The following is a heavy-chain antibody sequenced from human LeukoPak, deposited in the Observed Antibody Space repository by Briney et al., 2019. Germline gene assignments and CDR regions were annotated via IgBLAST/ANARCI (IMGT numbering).Heavy chain of an antibody. CDR3: ARKSGYGGIDY. V-gene: IGHV3-23*01. CDR2: ISGSGDNT. Sequence: GGSLRLSCAASGFTFSSYEMNWVRQAPGKGLEWVSGISGSGDNTYYADSVKGRFTISRDNSKNTLYLQMSSLRADDTAVYHCARKSGYGGIDYWGQGTLVTVSS. CDR1: GFTFSSYE. J-gene: IGHJ4*02. D-gene: IGHD4-23*01.